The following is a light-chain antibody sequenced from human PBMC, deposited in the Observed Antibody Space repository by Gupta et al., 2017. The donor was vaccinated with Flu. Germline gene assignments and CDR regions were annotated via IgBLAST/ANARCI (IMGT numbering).Light chain of an antibody. CDR3: QQYNNWPPYS. V-gene: IGKV3-15*01. Sequence: EIVMTQSPATLSVSPGERATLSCRASQSVSSNLAWYQQKPGQAPRLLIYGASTRATGIPARFRGSGSGTECTLTISSLKSEDFAVYYWQQYNNWPPYSFGQGTKLEIK. J-gene: IGKJ2*03. CDR2: GAS. CDR1: QSVSSN.